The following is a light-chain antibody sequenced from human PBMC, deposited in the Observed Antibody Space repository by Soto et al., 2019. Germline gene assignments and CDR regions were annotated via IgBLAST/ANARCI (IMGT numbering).Light chain of an antibody. CDR2: GAS. V-gene: IGKV3-15*01. CDR3: QQYNNWPPWT. CDR1: QSVSSN. J-gene: IGKJ1*01. Sequence: EIVLTQSPGTLSLSPEERGTLSCRASQSVSSNLAWYQQKPGQAPRLLIYGASTRATGIPARFSGSGSGTEFTLTISSLQSEDFAVYYCQQYNNWPPWTFGQGTKVDIK.